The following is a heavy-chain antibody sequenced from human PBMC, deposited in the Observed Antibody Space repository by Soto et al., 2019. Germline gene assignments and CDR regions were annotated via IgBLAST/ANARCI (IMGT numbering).Heavy chain of an antibody. Sequence: GGSLILSCAASGFTFSSDGMHWVRQAPGKGLEWVAVIWYDGSNKYYADSVKGRFTISRDNSKNTLYLQMNSLRAEDTAVYYCAREYASLDXWGPGTLVTVSS. V-gene: IGHV3-33*01. J-gene: IGHJ4*02. CDR2: IWYDGSNK. CDR3: AREYASLDX. CDR1: GFTFSSDG. D-gene: IGHD2-8*01.